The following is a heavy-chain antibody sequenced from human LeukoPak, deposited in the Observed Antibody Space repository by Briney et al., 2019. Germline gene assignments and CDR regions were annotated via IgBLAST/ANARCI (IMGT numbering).Heavy chain of an antibody. J-gene: IGHJ4*02. D-gene: IGHD3-3*01. CDR3: ASPYYDFWSGIYYFDY. CDR1: GFTFSSYS. Sequence: GGSLRLSCAASGFTFSSYSMNWVRQAPGKGLEWVSSISSSSSYIYYADSVKGRFTISRDNAKNSLYLQMNSLRAEDTAVYYCASPYYDFWSGIYYFDYWGQGTLVTVSS. CDR2: ISSSSSYI. V-gene: IGHV3-21*01.